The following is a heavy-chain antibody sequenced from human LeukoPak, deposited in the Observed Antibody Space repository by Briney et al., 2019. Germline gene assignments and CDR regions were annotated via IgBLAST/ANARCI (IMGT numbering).Heavy chain of an antibody. J-gene: IGHJ1*01. V-gene: IGHV5-51*01. CDR2: IYPGDSDT. Sequence: GESLKISCKGSGYSFTSYWIGWVRQMPGKGLEWMGIIYPGDSDTRYSPSFQGQVTISADKSISTAYLQWSSLKASDTAMYYCARQNYPTDCGGDCGVYFHHWGQGTLVTVSS. CDR3: ARQNYPTDCGGDCGVYFHH. D-gene: IGHD2-21*02. CDR1: GYSFTSYW.